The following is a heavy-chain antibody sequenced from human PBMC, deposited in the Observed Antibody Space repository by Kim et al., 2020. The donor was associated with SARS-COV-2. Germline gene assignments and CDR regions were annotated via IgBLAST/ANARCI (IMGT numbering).Heavy chain of an antibody. D-gene: IGHD2-2*01. Sequence: GGSLRLSCAASGFTVSSNYMSWVRQAPGKGLEWVSVIYSGGSTYYADSVKGRFTISRDNSKNTLYLQMNSLRAEDTAVCYCARDRGYCSSTSCSYDAFDIGGKGTMVTVPS. V-gene: IGHV3-53*01. CDR3: ARDRGYCSSTSCSYDAFDI. CDR1: GFTVSSNY. J-gene: IGHJ3*02. CDR2: IYSGGST.